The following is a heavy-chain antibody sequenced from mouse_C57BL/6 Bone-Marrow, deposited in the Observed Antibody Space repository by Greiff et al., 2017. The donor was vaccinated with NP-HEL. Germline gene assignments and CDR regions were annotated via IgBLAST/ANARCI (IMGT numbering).Heavy chain of an antibody. V-gene: IGHV7-1*01. D-gene: IGHD3-3*01. Sequence: EVMLVESGGGLVQSGRSLRLSCATSGFTFSDFYMEWVRQAPGKGLEWIAASRNKANDYTTEYSASVKGRFIVSRDTSQSILYLQMNALRAEDTAIYYCARDGDGYAMDYWGQGTSVTVSS. CDR1: GFTFSDFY. CDR2: SRNKANDYTT. CDR3: ARDGDGYAMDY. J-gene: IGHJ4*01.